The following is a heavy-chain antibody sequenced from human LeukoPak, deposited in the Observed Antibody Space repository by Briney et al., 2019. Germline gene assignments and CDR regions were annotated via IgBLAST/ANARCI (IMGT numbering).Heavy chain of an antibody. CDR3: ARTLHEP. J-gene: IGHJ5*02. CDR1: GYTFTSYY. Sequence: ASVKVSCKASGYTFTSYYMHWVRQAPGQGLEWMGIINPNSGNTGYAQKFQGRVTMTRNTSISTAYMELSSLRSEDTAVYYCARTLHEPWGQGTLVTVSS. CDR2: INPNSGNT. V-gene: IGHV1-8*02.